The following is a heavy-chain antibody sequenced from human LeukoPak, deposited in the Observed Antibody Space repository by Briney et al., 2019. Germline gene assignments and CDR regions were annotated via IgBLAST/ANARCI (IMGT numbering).Heavy chain of an antibody. J-gene: IGHJ3*02. CDR3: AKVISGWYTDAFDI. D-gene: IGHD6-19*01. CDR1: GFTFDDYA. Sequence: GRSLRLSCAASGFTFDDYAMHWVRQAPGKGLEWVSGISWNSGSIGYADSVKGRFTISRDNAKNSLYLHMNSLRAEDTALYYCAKVISGWYTDAFDIWGQGTMVTVSS. V-gene: IGHV3-9*01. CDR2: ISWNSGSI.